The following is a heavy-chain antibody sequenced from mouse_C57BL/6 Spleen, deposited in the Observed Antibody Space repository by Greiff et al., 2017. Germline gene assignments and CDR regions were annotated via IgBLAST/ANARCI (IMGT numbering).Heavy chain of an antibody. Sequence: VKLMESGPGLVAPSQSLSITCTVSGFSLTSYAISWVRQPPGKGLEWLGVIWTGGGTNYNSDLKSRMSISKDNSKSQFFLKMNSLQTDDTARYYCARMDGSSYFDVWGTGTTVTVSS. CDR1: GFSLTSYA. J-gene: IGHJ1*03. CDR2: IWTGGGT. CDR3: ARMDGSSYFDV. D-gene: IGHD1-1*01. V-gene: IGHV2-9-1*01.